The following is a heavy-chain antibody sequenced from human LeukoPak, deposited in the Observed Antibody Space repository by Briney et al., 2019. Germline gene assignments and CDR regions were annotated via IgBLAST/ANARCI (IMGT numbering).Heavy chain of an antibody. CDR2: ISSSGSTI. V-gene: IGHV3-11*01. Sequence: PGGSLRLSCAASGFTFSDYYMSWIRQAPGKGLEWVSYISSSGSTIYYADSVKGRFTISRDNAKNSLYLQMNSLRAEDTAVYYCARAVYCGGDCSAPHFDYWGQGTLVTVSS. CDR3: ARAVYCGGDCSAPHFDY. CDR1: GFTFSDYY. J-gene: IGHJ4*02. D-gene: IGHD2-21*02.